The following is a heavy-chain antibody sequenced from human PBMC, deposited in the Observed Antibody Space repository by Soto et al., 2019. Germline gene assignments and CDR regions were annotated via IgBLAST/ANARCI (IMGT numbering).Heavy chain of an antibody. CDR1: GGSMSHYY. J-gene: IGHJ4*02. V-gene: IGHV4-59*12. CDR3: VSENIVTTAFDS. D-gene: IGHD5-12*01. Sequence: PSETLSLTCIVSGGSMSHYYWSWIRQPPGKGLEWIGYIYYSGSTKYNPSLKSRLNISLDTSKNQFSLRLNSVNVADTALYYCVSENIVTTAFDSWGQGTLVTVSS. CDR2: IYYSGST.